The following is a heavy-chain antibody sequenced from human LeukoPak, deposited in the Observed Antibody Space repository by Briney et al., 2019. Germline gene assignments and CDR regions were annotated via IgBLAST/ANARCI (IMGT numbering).Heavy chain of an antibody. J-gene: IGHJ6*03. CDR2: TYYRSKWSN. V-gene: IGHV6-1*01. CDR1: GDSVSSNSAS. CDR3: ARRNTSSMGSYSSSYMDV. Sequence: QSGPGLVKPSQTLSLTCAISGDSVSSNSASWNWIRQSPSRGLEWLGRTYYRSKWSNDYAVSVKSRITINPDTSKNQFSLQLNSVTPEDTAVYYCARRNTSSMGSYSSSYMDVWGSGTTVTVSS. D-gene: IGHD6-6*01.